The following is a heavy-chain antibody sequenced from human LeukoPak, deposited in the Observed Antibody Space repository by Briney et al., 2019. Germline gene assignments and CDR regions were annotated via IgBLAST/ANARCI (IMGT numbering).Heavy chain of an antibody. V-gene: IGHV3-23*01. Sequence: GGSLRLSCAASGFTFSNYAMRWVRKAPGKGLEWVSGISGSGDSTYYADSVKGRFTISRDNSKNTLYLQMNSLRAEDTAVYYCARRSGIAVAGAFDYWGQGTLVTVSS. D-gene: IGHD6-19*01. CDR2: ISGSGDST. CDR1: GFTFSNYA. J-gene: IGHJ4*02. CDR3: ARRSGIAVAGAFDY.